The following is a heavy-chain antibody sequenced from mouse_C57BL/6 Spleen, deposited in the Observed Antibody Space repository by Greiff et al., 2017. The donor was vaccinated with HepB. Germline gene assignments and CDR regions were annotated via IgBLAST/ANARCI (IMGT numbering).Heavy chain of an antibody. J-gene: IGHJ2*01. Sequence: QVQLQQSGAELARPGASVKMSCKASGYTFTSYTMHWVKQRPGQGLEWIGYINPSSGYTKYNQKFKDKATFTADKSSNTAYMQLSSLTSEDSAVYYCARALYDGYYYFDYWGQGTTLTVSS. D-gene: IGHD2-3*01. V-gene: IGHV1-4*01. CDR2: INPSSGYT. CDR1: GYTFTSYT. CDR3: ARALYDGYYYFDY.